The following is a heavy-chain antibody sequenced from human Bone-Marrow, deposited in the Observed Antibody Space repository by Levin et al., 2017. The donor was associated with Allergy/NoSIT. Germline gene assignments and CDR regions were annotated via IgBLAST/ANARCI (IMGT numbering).Heavy chain of an antibody. J-gene: IGHJ4*02. Sequence: GGSLRLSCKISGHKFANYWIGWVRQMPGRGLEWMGIIYSGDSDARYSPSFQGQVIISADKSVSTPYLQWSSLKTSDTAICYCAKQAVAGPMDYWGQGSLVTVSS. D-gene: IGHD6-19*01. CDR1: GHKFANYW. CDR3: AKQAVAGPMDY. CDR2: IYSGDSDA. V-gene: IGHV5-51*01.